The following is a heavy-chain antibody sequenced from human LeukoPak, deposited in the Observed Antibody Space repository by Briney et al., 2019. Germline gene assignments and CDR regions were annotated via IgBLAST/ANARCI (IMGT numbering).Heavy chain of an antibody. Sequence: GGSLRLSCAASGFTFSSYSMNWVRQAPGKGLEWVSYISSSSSTIYYADSVKGRFTISRDNAKNSLYLQMNSLRAEDTAVYYCARVKYWMDIVVVTAHLNYFDYWGQGTLVTVSS. CDR1: GFTFSSYS. J-gene: IGHJ4*02. CDR2: ISSSSSTI. D-gene: IGHD2-21*02. V-gene: IGHV3-48*01. CDR3: ARVKYWMDIVVVTAHLNYFDY.